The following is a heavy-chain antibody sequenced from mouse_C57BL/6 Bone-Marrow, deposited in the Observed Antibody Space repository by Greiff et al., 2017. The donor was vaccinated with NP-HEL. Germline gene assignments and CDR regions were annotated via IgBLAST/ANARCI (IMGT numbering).Heavy chain of an antibody. V-gene: IGHV1-81*01. CDR2: IYPRSGNT. J-gene: IGHJ3*01. D-gene: IGHD2-3*01. CDR1: GYTFTSYG. CDR3: ARGGYYLAWFAY. Sequence: QVQLQQSGAELARPGASVKLSCKASGYTFTSYGISWVKQSTGQGLEWIGEIYPRSGNTYYNEKFKGKATLTADKSSSTAYMELRSLTSEDSAVYFCARGGYYLAWFAYWGQGTLVTVSA.